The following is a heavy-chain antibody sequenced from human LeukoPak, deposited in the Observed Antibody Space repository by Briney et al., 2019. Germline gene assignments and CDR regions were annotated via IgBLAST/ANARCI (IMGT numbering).Heavy chain of an antibody. V-gene: IGHV1-3*03. D-gene: IGHD3-10*01. CDR2: INAGNGNT. CDR1: GYTFTSYA. CDR3: ARESGFGEYRGAFDI. J-gene: IGHJ3*02. Sequence: ASVKVSCKASGYTFTSYAMHWVRQAPGQRLEWMGWINAGNGNTKYSQEFQGRVTITRDTSASTAYMELSSLRSEDMAVYHCARESGFGEYRGAFDIWGQGTMVTVSS.